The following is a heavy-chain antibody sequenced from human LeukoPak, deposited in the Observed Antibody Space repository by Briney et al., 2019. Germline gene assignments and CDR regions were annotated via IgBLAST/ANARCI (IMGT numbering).Heavy chain of an antibody. CDR3: ARIRYPLVGATIGNWFDP. CDR1: GGSISSSNW. CDR2: SYHSGST. V-gene: IGHV4-4*02. Sequence: SGTLSLTCAVSGGSISSSNWWSGVRQPPGKGLEWIGESYHSGSTNYNPSLKGRVTISVDKSKNQFSLKLSSVTAADTAVYYCARIRYPLVGATIGNWFDPWGQGTLVTVSS. D-gene: IGHD1-26*01. J-gene: IGHJ5*02.